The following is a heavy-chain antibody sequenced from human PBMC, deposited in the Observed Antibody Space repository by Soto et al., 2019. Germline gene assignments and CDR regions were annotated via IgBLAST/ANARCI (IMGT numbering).Heavy chain of an antibody. CDR3: ARQQNGVCYTPCLPQNWFDP. CDR1: GGSFSGYY. CDR2: INHSGST. D-gene: IGHD2-8*01. Sequence: SETLSLTCAVYGGSFSGYYWSWIRQPPGKGLEWIGEINHSGSTNYNPSLKSRVTISVDTSKNQFSLKLSSVTAADTAVYYCARQQNGVCYTPCLPQNWFDPWGQGTLVTVSS. J-gene: IGHJ5*02. V-gene: IGHV4-34*01.